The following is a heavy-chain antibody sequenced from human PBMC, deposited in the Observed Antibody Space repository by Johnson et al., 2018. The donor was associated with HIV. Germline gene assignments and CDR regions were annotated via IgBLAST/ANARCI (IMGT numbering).Heavy chain of an antibody. J-gene: IGHJ3*01. D-gene: IGHD3-22*01. CDR3: ARATYYYDTSGYLTRPRAFDV. CDR2: TPGGDGGT. CDR1: GFKYAA. V-gene: IGHV3-23*04. Sequence: VQLVESGGGLVQPGGSLRVSCAASGFKYAASGLAFSNYAVKWVSHTPGGDGGTSFADSVRGRYIISRDNSKNTLYLQMNSLRAEDTAVYYCARATYYYDTSGYLTRPRAFDVWGQGTMVTVSS.